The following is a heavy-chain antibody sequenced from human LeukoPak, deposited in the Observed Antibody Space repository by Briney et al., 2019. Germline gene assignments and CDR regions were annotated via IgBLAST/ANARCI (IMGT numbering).Heavy chain of an antibody. CDR3: ARDARAYCSGGSCYFVDY. V-gene: IGHV1-46*01. CDR1: GYTFTSNY. Sequence: ASVKVSCKAFGYTFTSNYMHWVRQAPGQGPEWMGVISPSGGSTTYAQKFQGRVTLTRDMSTSTAYMELRSLRSDDTAVYYCARDARAYCSGGSCYFVDYWGQGTLVTVSS. CDR2: ISPSGGST. J-gene: IGHJ4*02. D-gene: IGHD2-15*01.